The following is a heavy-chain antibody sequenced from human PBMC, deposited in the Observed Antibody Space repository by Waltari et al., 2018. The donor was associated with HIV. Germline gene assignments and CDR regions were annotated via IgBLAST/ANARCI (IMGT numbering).Heavy chain of an antibody. CDR3: AKPRMEYAIRDFFFGLDV. CDR2: ISDRGSTT. Sequence: VDLLESGGGLVQPGGSLRLSWVGSGFTFSTFPMSWVRQAPGKGLEWVAAISDRGSTTFYADSVKGRFTISRDNSKNTVYLQIDSLRADDTAVYYCAKPRMEYAIRDFFFGLDVWGQGTTVTVSS. V-gene: IGHV3-23*01. D-gene: IGHD2-8*01. J-gene: IGHJ6*02. CDR1: GFTFSTFP.